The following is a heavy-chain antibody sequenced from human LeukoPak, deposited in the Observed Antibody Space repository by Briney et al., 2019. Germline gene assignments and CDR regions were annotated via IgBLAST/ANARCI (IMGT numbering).Heavy chain of an antibody. CDR3: AGNRLGRAKLGNPLYYFDL. CDR1: GYTFTSYG. Sequence: ASVKVSCKASGYTFTSYGISWVRQAPGQGLEWMGWISAYNGNTNYAQKLQGRVTMTTYTSTSTAYMELRSLRSDDTAVYYCAGNRLGRAKLGNPLYYFDLLGQGTLVTVSS. D-gene: IGHD3-16*01. CDR2: ISAYNGNT. J-gene: IGHJ4*02. V-gene: IGHV1-18*01.